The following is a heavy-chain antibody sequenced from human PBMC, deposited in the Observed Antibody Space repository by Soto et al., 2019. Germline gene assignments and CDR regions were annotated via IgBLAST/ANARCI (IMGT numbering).Heavy chain of an antibody. J-gene: IGHJ4*02. V-gene: IGHV4-34*02. CDR1: GGSFSGYY. D-gene: IGHD6-19*01. Sequence: QVQLEQWGAGLLKPSETLSLTCAVYGGSFSGYYWSWIRQPPGKGLEWIGEINHSGSTNYNPSLKGRVTRSVDASKNQFSVNLYSVTGADTGVYYCARGRWLREGCDYWGQGTLVTVS. CDR2: INHSGST. CDR3: ARGRWLREGCDY.